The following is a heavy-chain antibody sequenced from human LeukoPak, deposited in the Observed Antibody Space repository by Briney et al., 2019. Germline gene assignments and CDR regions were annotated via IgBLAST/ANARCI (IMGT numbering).Heavy chain of an antibody. CDR1: GYTFTGYY. D-gene: IGHD1-1*01. Sequence: GASVKVSCKASGYTFTGYYMHWVRQAPGQGLEWMGWINPNSGGTNYAQKFQGRVTMTRNTSISTAYMELSSLRSEDTAVYYCARYIYYYYGMDVWGQGTTVTVSS. J-gene: IGHJ6*02. V-gene: IGHV1-2*02. CDR3: ARYIYYYYGMDV. CDR2: INPNSGGT.